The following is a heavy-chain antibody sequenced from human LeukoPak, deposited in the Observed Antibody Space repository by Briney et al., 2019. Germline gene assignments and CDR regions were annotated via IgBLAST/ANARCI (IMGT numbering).Heavy chain of an antibody. CDR2: ISNSGDYI. V-gene: IGHV3-21*01. CDR3: AREMYAGWYFAFDI. CDR1: GFTFSSFT. J-gene: IGHJ3*02. D-gene: IGHD6-19*01. Sequence: GGSLRLSCTASGFTFSSFTMNWVRQGPGKGLEWVASISNSGDYISYADSLKGRFTISRDNAKNSLFLQMSSLGAEDTAVYYCAREMYAGWYFAFDIWGQGTMVTVSS.